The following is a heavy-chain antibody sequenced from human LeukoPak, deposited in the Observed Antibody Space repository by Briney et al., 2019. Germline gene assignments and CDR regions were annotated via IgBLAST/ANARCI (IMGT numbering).Heavy chain of an antibody. J-gene: IGHJ1*01. D-gene: IGHD3-22*01. V-gene: IGHV4-34*01. CDR1: GVSFSGYY. Sequence: KPSETLSLTCAVYGVSFSGYYWSWIRQPPGKGLEWIAEIYHSGGTYYNPSLKSRVTMSVDTSKNQFSLKLSSVTAADTAVYYCARLSLPQYYYDSSGYYGNFQHWGQGTLVTVSS. CDR2: IYHSGGT. CDR3: ARLSLPQYYYDSSGYYGNFQH.